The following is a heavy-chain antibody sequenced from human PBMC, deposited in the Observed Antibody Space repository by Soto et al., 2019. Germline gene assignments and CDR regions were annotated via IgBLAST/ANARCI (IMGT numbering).Heavy chain of an antibody. CDR1: GGSISSGGYY. CDR3: ASQIVDDAFYI. J-gene: IGHJ3*02. CDR2: IYYSGST. Sequence: QVQLQESGPGLVKPSQTLSLTCTVSGGSISSGGYYWSWIRQHPGKGLEWIGYIYYSGSTYYNPSLKSRVTLSADTPKNQSALKLSSATAAATAVYYCASQIVDDAFYIWGRGTMVAV. V-gene: IGHV4-31*03. D-gene: IGHD3-22*01.